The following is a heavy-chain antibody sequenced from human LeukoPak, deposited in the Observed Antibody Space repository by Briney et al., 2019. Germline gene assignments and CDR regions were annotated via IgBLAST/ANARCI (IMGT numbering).Heavy chain of an antibody. V-gene: IGHV3-33*08. CDR2: IWYDGSNK. CDR1: GFTFSSYG. J-gene: IGHJ6*04. CDR3: ARDRYCSSTSCPTSYGMDV. D-gene: IGHD2-2*01. Sequence: GRSLRLSCAASGFTFSSYGMHWVRQAPGKGLEWVAVIWYDGSNKYYADSVKGRFTISRDNSKNTLYLQMNSLRAEDTAVYYCARDRYCSSTSCPTSYGMDVWGKGTTVTVSS.